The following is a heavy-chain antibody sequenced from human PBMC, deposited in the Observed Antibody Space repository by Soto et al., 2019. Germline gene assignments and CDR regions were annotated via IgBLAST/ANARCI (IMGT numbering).Heavy chain of an antibody. CDR2: IYDSGST. Sequence: PSDPLSLTFTVYGCSISNYYWSWFRQPPGKGLEWIGYIYDSGSTNYNPSLKSRVTISVDTSKNQFSLRLTSVTAADTAVYYCAAAPGEGGQGTRVTVPS. V-gene: IGHV4-59*01. J-gene: IGHJ4*02. CDR1: GCSISNYY. D-gene: IGHD2-15*01. CDR3: AAAPGE.